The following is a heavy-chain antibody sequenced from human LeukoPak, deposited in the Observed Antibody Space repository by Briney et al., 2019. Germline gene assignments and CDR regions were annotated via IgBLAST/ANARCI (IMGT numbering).Heavy chain of an antibody. Sequence: SETLSLTCAVYGGSFSGYYWSWIRQPPGKGLEWIGEINHSGSTNYNPSLKSRVPISVDTPKNQFSLKLSSVTAADTAVYYCARGSPVGYCSSTSCYTNWFDPWGQGTLVTVSS. J-gene: IGHJ5*02. CDR3: ARGSPVGYCSSTSCYTNWFDP. V-gene: IGHV4-34*01. D-gene: IGHD2-2*02. CDR1: GGSFSGYY. CDR2: INHSGST.